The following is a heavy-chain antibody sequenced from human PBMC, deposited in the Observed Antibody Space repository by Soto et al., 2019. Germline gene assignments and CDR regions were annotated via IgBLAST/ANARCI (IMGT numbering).Heavy chain of an antibody. Sequence: EVQLLESGGDLAQPGGSLRLSCSASGFTFNNYAMNWVRQAPGKGLEWISSISDSSSKKYYGDSVKGRFTISRDNSKNTLLLQLNTLGADDTAVYFCARGYVGSWAHFDYWGQGTQVIVSS. CDR2: ISDSSSKK. J-gene: IGHJ4*02. D-gene: IGHD2-15*01. CDR1: GFTFNNYA. V-gene: IGHV3-23*02. CDR3: ARGYVGSWAHFDY.